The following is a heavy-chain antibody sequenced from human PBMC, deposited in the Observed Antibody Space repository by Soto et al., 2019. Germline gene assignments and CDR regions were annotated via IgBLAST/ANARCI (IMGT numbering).Heavy chain of an antibody. Sequence: ASVKVSCKASGYTFTSYYMHWVRQAPGKGLEWMGGFDPEDGETIYAQKFQGRVTMTEDTSTDTAYMELSSLRSEDTAVYYCATQSLYYDSSGYQDYWG. V-gene: IGHV1-24*01. J-gene: IGHJ4*01. D-gene: IGHD3-22*01. CDR3: ATQSLYYDSSGYQDY. CDR2: FDPEDGET. CDR1: GYTFTSYY.